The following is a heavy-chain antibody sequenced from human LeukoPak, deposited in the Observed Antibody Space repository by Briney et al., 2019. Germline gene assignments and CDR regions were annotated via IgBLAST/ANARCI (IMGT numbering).Heavy chain of an antibody. V-gene: IGHV4-59*12. J-gene: IGHJ5*02. CDR3: ARRTGWVDP. CDR2: IYETGNS. Sequence: SETLCLTCTVSGGSISSYYWSWIRQPPGKGLEWIGGIYETGNSHYNPSLKSRVTISVDFAKNHFSLSLTTVTAADTAVYYCARRTGWVDPWGQGTLVTVSS. CDR1: GGSISSYY.